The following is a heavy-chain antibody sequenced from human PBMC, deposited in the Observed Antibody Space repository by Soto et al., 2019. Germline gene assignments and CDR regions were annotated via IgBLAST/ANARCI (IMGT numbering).Heavy chain of an antibody. CDR2: ISYDGSNQ. CDR3: AKDQASGQGSFDS. J-gene: IGHJ4*02. V-gene: IGHV3-30*18. CDR1: GFTFNIYG. Sequence: LRLSCAASGFTFNIYGMHWVRQAPDKGLEWVVLISYDGSNQYYADSVKGRFTISRDNSKNTLFLQMSSLRADDTAVYYCAKDQASGQGSFDSWGQGTLVTVSS.